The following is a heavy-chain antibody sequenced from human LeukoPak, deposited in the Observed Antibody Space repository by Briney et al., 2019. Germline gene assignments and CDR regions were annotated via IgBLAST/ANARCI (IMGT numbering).Heavy chain of an antibody. CDR3: ARFVAARPRIYYYYYYYMDV. CDR1: GYTFTSYG. CDR2: ISAYNGNT. J-gene: IGHJ6*03. V-gene: IGHV1-18*01. D-gene: IGHD6-6*01. Sequence: ASVKVSCKASGYTFTSYGISWVRQAPGQGLEWMGWISAYNGNTNYAQKLQGRVTMTTDTSTSTAYMELRSLRSDDTAVYYCARFVAARPRIYYYYYYYMDVWGKGTTVTVSS.